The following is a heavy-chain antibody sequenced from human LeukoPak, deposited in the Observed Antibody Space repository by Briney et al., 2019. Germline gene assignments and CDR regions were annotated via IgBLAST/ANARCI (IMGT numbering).Heavy chain of an antibody. CDR1: GSTFSDYY. Sequence: PGGSLRLSCAASGSTFSDYYMSWIRQAPGKGLEWVSYISSSSSYTNYADSVKGRFTISRDNAKNSLYLQMNSLRAEDTAVYYCARDHDYGALAWGQGTLVTVSS. D-gene: IGHD4-17*01. CDR2: ISSSSSYT. J-gene: IGHJ5*02. CDR3: ARDHDYGALA. V-gene: IGHV3-11*06.